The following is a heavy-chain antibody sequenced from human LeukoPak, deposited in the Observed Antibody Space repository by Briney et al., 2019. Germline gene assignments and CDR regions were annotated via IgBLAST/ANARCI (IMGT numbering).Heavy chain of an antibody. J-gene: IGHJ3*02. D-gene: IGHD3-22*01. V-gene: IGHV3-7*03. CDR1: GFTFSSYW. CDR3: AKDFATYDSSGYNSACDI. CDR2: ILQDGSEK. Sequence: GGSLRLSCAASGFTFSSYWMSWVRQTPGKGLEWVAIILQDGSEKHYVASVKGRFTISRDNSKNTVYLQMNSLRAEDTALYYCAKDFATYDSSGYNSACDIWGQGTMVTVSS.